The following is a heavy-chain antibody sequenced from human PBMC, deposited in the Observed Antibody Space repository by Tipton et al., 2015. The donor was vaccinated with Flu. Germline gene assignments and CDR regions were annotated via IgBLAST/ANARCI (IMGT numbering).Heavy chain of an antibody. CDR2: VYYSGIT. Sequence: TLSLTCTVSGGPISSYYWTWIRQSPGKGLEWIGDVYYSGITDYNPSLESRVSISLDKSKNQFSLNLNSVTGADTAVYFCARGWHYGSGNFWGTNRIFLYGVDVWCPGTTVTVSS. J-gene: IGHJ6*02. D-gene: IGHD3-10*01. CDR1: GGPISSYY. CDR3: ARGWHYGSGNFWGTNRIFLYGVDV. V-gene: IGHV4-59*01.